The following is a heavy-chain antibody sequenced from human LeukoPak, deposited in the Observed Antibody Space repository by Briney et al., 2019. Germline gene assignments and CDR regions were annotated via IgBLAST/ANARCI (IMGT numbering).Heavy chain of an antibody. CDR3: ARDRGNDY. CDR2: ISSSSSYT. Sequence: PGGALRLSCAAPGFTLSDYYMSWIRQAPGKGLEWVSHISSSSSYTNYADSVKGRFTISRDNAKNSLYLQMNSLRAEDTAVYYCARDRGNDYWGQGTLVTVSS. V-gene: IGHV3-11*05. J-gene: IGHJ4*02. D-gene: IGHD3-10*01. CDR1: GFTLSDYY.